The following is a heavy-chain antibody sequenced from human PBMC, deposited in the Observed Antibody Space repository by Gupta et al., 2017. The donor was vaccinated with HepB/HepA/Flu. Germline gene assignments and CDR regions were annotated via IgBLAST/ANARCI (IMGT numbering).Heavy chain of an antibody. CDR2: ISSSSGTI. Sequence: EVHLVESGEGLVQPGGSLRLSCAASGFTFSNYNMNWVRQAPGKGLEWVSYISSSSGTIYYADSMKGRFTISRDNAKNSLYLQMNSLRAGDTAVYYCARGDYYYGMDVWGQGTTVTVSS. CDR3: ARGDYYYGMDV. J-gene: IGHJ6*02. V-gene: IGHV3-48*04. CDR1: GFTFSNYN.